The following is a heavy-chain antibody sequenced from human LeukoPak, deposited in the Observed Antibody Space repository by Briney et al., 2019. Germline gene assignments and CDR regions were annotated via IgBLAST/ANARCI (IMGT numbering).Heavy chain of an antibody. V-gene: IGHV3-11*01. CDR1: GFTFSTYS. CDR3: ARDRRGIVVVPAARHIDY. J-gene: IGHJ4*02. D-gene: IGHD2-2*01. Sequence: PGGSLRLSCAASGFTFSTYSMSWIRQAPGKGLEWVSYISSSGSTIYYADSVKGRFTISRDNAKNSLYLQMNSLRAEDTAVYYCARDRRGIVVVPAARHIDYWGQGTLVTVSS. CDR2: ISSSGSTI.